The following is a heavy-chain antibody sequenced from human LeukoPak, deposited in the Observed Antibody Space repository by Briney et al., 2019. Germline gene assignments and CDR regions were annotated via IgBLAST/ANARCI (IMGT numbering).Heavy chain of an antibody. CDR1: GFSFNNYG. Sequence: GGSLRLSCAASGFSFNNYGMSWVRQAPEKGLEWVSAISNTGGSTYYADSVKGRFTISRDKSKNTLSLQMNSLRAEDTAVYYCAQQVGYCSSGSCYFTYWGQGTLVTVSS. V-gene: IGHV3-23*01. CDR3: AQQVGYCSSGSCYFTY. CDR2: ISNTGGST. D-gene: IGHD2-15*01. J-gene: IGHJ1*01.